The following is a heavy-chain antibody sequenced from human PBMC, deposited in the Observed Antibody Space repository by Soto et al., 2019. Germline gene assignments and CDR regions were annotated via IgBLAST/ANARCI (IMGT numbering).Heavy chain of an antibody. CDR2: IKSKTDGGTT. D-gene: IGHD2-15*01. V-gene: IGHV3-15*01. CDR1: GFTFSNAW. J-gene: IGHJ4*02. Sequence: GGSLRLSCAASGFTFSNAWMSWVRQAPGKGLEWVGRIKSKTDGGTTDYAAPVKGRFTISRDDSKNTLYLQMNSLKTEDTAVYYCTANGEGIVVVVAATLPAYWGQGTLVTVSS. CDR3: TANGEGIVVVVAATLPAY.